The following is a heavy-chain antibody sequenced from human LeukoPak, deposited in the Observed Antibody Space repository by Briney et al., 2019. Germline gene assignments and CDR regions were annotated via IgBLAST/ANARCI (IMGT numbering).Heavy chain of an antibody. D-gene: IGHD6-13*01. V-gene: IGHV3-23*01. CDR2: ISGSGGST. J-gene: IGHJ5*02. CDR3: ARDSPRSWYSNWFDP. Sequence: PGGSLRLSCAASGLTFSSYAMSWVRQAPGKGLGWDSAISGSGGSTYYADSVKGRFTISRDNSKNTLYLQMNSLRAEDTAVYYCARDSPRSWYSNWFDPWGQGTLVTVSS. CDR1: GLTFSSYA.